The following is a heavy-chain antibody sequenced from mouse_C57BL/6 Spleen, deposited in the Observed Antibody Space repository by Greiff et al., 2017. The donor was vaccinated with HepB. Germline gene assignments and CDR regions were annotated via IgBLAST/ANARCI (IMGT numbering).Heavy chain of an antibody. Sequence: QVQLKQSGAELVRPGTSVKVSCTASGYAFTNYLIEWVKQRPGQGLEWIGVINPGSGGTNYNEKFKGKATLTADKSSSTDYMQLSSLTSEDAAVYFCARTPPYGSNSYYAMDYWGQGTSVTVSS. D-gene: IGHD1-1*01. CDR3: ARTPPYGSNSYYAMDY. V-gene: IGHV1-54*01. J-gene: IGHJ4*01. CDR2: INPGSGGT. CDR1: GYAFTNYL.